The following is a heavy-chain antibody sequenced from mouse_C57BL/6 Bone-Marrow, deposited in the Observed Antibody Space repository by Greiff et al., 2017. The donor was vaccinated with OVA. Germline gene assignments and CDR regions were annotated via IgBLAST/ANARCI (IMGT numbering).Heavy chain of an antibody. CDR3: ARVYYGSSYFDY. D-gene: IGHD1-1*01. Sequence: EVKLVESGGGLVQPGGSLKLSCAASGFTFSSSAMSWVRPTPEKMLAWVATISDGGSYTYYPAHVKGRFTISRDNAKNNLYLQMSHLKSEDTAMYYCARVYYGSSYFDYWGQGTTLTVSS. V-gene: IGHV5-4*03. CDR1: GFTFSSSA. CDR2: ISDGGSYT. J-gene: IGHJ2*01.